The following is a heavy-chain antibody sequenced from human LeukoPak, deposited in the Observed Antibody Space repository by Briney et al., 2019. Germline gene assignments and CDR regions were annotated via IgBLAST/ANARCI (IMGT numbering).Heavy chain of an antibody. CDR2: IIPILGTA. D-gene: IGHD3-22*01. Sequence: SVKVSCKASGGTFSSYAISWVRQAPGQGLEWMGRIIPILGTANYAQKFQGRVTITADKSTSTAYMELSSLRSEDTAVYYCARVGRSSGYAYWGQGTLVTVSS. J-gene: IGHJ4*02. V-gene: IGHV1-69*04. CDR3: ARVGRSSGYAY. CDR1: GGTFSSYA.